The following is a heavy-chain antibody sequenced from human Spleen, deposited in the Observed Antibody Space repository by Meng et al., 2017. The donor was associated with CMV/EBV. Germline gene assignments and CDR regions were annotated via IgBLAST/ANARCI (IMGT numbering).Heavy chain of an antibody. CDR2: INVDGSTT. CDR3: AGAWTGYYGWFDP. J-gene: IGHJ5*02. Sequence: DAGFTFRSYWMHWVRQAPGKGLVWVSRINVDGSTTGYADSVKGRFTISRDNAKNTLYLDMNSLSVEDTGVYYCAGAWTGYYGWFDPWGQGTLVTVSS. V-gene: IGHV3-74*01. CDR1: GFTFRSYW. D-gene: IGHD3/OR15-3a*01.